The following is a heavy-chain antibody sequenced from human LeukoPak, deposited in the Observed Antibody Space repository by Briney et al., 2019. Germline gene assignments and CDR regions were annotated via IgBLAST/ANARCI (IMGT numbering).Heavy chain of an antibody. D-gene: IGHD6-19*01. CDR3: ARDSGIAVAGFDP. Sequence: GGSLRLSCAASGFTVSSNYMSWVRQAPGKGLEWVSVMYSGGGTYYADSVKGRFTISRDNSKNTLYLQMNSLRVEDTAVYYCARDSGIAVAGFDPWGQGTLVTVSS. V-gene: IGHV3-53*01. CDR1: GFTVSSNY. J-gene: IGHJ5*02. CDR2: MYSGGGT.